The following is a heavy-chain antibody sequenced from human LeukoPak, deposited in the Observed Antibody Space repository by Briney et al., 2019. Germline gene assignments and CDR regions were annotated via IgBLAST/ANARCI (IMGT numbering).Heavy chain of an antibody. CDR2: INWNGGST. D-gene: IGHD3-10*01. Sequence: PGGSLRLSCAASGFTFDDYGMSWVRHAPGKGLEWVSGINWNGGSTGYADSVKGRFTISRDNSKNTLYLQMNSLRAEDTAVYYCASQGALGSGREAFDIWGQGTMVTVSS. CDR3: ASQGALGSGREAFDI. V-gene: IGHV3-20*04. J-gene: IGHJ3*02. CDR1: GFTFDDYG.